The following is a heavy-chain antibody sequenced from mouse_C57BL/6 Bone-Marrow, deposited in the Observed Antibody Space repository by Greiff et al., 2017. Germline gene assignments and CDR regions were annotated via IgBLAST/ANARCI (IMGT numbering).Heavy chain of an antibody. J-gene: IGHJ1*03. V-gene: IGHV1-55*01. CDR3: ARPYYSNYWYFDV. CDR2: IDPGSGST. Sequence: QVQLQQPGAELVKPGASVKMSCKASGYTFTSYWITWVKQRPGQGLEWIGDIDPGSGSTNYNEKFKSKATLTGDTSSSTAYMQLSSLTSEDSAVYYCARPYYSNYWYFDVWGTGTTVTVSS. D-gene: IGHD2-5*01. CDR1: GYTFTSYW.